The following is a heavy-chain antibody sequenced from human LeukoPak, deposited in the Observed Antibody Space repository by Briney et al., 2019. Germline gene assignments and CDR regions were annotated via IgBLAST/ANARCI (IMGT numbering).Heavy chain of an antibody. Sequence: SMKVSCKASGGTFSSYAISWVRQAPGQGLEWMGGIIPIFGTANYAQKFQGRVTITADESTSTAYMELSSLRSEDTAVYYCATNQRPVNCSSTSCQWSRKVFDPWGQGTLVTVSS. J-gene: IGHJ5*02. CDR1: GGTFSSYA. CDR2: IIPIFGTA. D-gene: IGHD2-2*01. CDR3: ATNQRPVNCSSTSCQWSRKVFDP. V-gene: IGHV1-69*13.